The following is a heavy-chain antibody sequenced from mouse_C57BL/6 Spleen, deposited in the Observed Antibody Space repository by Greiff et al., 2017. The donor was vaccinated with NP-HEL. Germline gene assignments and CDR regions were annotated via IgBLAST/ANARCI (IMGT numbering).Heavy chain of an antibody. CDR1: GYSFTGYF. V-gene: IGHV1-20*01. CDR2: INPYNGDT. D-gene: IGHD1-1*01. Sequence: EVQLVESGPELVKPGDSVKISCKASGYSFTGYFMNWVMQSHGKSLEWIGRINPYNGDTFYNQKFKGKATLTVDKSSSTAHMELRSLTSEDSAVYYCARSLLYSSSPYYFDYWGQGTTLTVSS. J-gene: IGHJ2*01. CDR3: ARSLLYSSSPYYFDY.